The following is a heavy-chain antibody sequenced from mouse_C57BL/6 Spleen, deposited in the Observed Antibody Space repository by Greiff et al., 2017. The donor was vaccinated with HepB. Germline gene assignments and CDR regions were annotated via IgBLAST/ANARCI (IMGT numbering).Heavy chain of an antibody. V-gene: IGHV1-76*01. J-gene: IGHJ4*01. CDR1: GYTFTDYY. CDR2: IYPGSGNT. Sequence: QVQLQQSGAELVRPGASVKLSCKASGYTFTDYYINWVKQRPGQGLEWIARIYPGSGNTYYNEKFKGKATLTAEKSSSTAYMQLSSLTSEDSAVYFCARFLDGAMDYWGQGTSVTVSS. CDR3: ARFLDGAMDY.